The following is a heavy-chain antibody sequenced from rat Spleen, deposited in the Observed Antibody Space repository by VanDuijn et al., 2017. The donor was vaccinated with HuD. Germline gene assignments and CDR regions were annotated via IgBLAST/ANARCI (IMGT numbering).Heavy chain of an antibody. CDR2: ISYGDSSGHSST. Sequence: EVQLVESGGGLVEPGRSLKLSCIASGFTFNNYWMTWVRQAPTTGLEWVATISYGDSSGHSSTYYRDSVKGRFTISRDNAKSTLSLQMDSLRSEDTATYYCARRRGQVYNNYFDYWGQGVMVTVSS. CDR3: ARRRGQVYNNYFDY. J-gene: IGHJ2*01. CDR1: GFTFNNYW. D-gene: IGHD1-10*01. V-gene: IGHV5-29*01.